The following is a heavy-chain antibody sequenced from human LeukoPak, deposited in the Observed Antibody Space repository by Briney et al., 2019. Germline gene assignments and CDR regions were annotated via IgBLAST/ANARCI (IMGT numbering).Heavy chain of an antibody. D-gene: IGHD2-2*01. Sequence: PGGSLRLSCAASGFTFSSYGMHWVRQAPGKGLEWVAFIRYDGSNKYYADSVKGRFTISRDNSKNTLYLQMNSLRAEDTAVYHCARDSVVPAAIGGYNWFDPWGQGTLVTVSS. V-gene: IGHV3-30*02. CDR3: ARDSVVPAAIGGYNWFDP. J-gene: IGHJ5*02. CDR1: GFTFSSYG. CDR2: IRYDGSNK.